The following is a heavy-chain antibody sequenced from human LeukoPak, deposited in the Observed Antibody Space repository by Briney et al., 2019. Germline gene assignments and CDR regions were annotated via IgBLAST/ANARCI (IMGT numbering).Heavy chain of an antibody. V-gene: IGHV3-53*01. CDR2: IYSGGST. Sequence: GGSLRLSCAVSGFTVSTNYMNWVRQAPGKGLEWVSIIYSGGSTYYTDSVKGRFTISRDNSKNTLYLQMDSLRAEDTAVYYCARHDGGYGPFDYWGQGTLVTVSS. D-gene: IGHD5-12*01. CDR3: ARHDGGYGPFDY. CDR1: GFTVSTNY. J-gene: IGHJ4*02.